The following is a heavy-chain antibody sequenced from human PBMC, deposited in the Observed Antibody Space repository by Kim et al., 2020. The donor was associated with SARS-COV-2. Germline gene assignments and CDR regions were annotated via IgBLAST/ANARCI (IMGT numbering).Heavy chain of an antibody. J-gene: IGHJ6*02. CDR1: RFTVDTNY. V-gene: IGHV3-53*01. CDR2: INNGGDT. CDR3: ARSILVVPGNVLRPTELNYYYGMDV. D-gene: IGHD2-21*01. Sequence: GGSLRLSCIASRFTVDTNYMSWVRQAPGKGLEWVSAINNGGDTYYADSLKGRFTISRDNSNNTLFLEMSSLRAEDTAVYYCARSILVVPGNVLRPTELNYYYGMDVWGQGTTVTVSS.